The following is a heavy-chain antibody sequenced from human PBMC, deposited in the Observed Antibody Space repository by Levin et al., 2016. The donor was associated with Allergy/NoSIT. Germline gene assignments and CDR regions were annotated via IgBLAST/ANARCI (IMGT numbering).Heavy chain of an antibody. CDR3: AREMGGSQYSGMDV. CDR1: EYTFSADS. D-gene: IGHD5-12*01. J-gene: IGHJ6*02. Sequence: ASVKVSCKASEYTFSADSIHWVRQVPGQGLEWMGWINPESGATKYAQTFQGRVTLTRDTSIGTVYMELSNLRSDDTAVYYCAREMGGSQYSGMDVWSQGTTVTVSS. V-gene: IGHV1-2*02. CDR2: INPESGAT.